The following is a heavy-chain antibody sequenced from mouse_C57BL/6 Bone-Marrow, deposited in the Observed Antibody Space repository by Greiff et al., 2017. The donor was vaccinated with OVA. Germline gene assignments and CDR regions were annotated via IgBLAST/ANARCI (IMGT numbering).Heavy chain of an antibody. V-gene: IGHV1-15*01. Sequence: VQLQESGAELVRPGASVTLSCKASGYTFTDYEMHWVQQTPVHGLEWIGSIDPETGGTSYNQKFKGQATMTADKSSSTAYMELRSLTSEDSAVYYGTRGYSNYYAMDYWGQGTSVTVSS. CDR1: GYTFTDYE. CDR2: IDPETGGT. J-gene: IGHJ4*01. CDR3: TRGYSNYYAMDY. D-gene: IGHD2-5*01.